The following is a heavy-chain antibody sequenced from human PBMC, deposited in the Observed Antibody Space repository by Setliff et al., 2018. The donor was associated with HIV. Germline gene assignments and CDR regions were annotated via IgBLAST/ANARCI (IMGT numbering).Heavy chain of an antibody. V-gene: IGHV4-34*01. CDR3: ARVRFSFNNVRCFDL. D-gene: IGHD1-20*01. CDR2: INQERTT. J-gene: IGHJ2*01. Sequence: NPSETLSLTCAVYRGSFSHYYWTWIRQSPGKGLEWIAEINQERTTFYSPSLKSRLIMSLDTSRNEVSLRLNSVTAADTATYFCARVRFSFNNVRCFDLWGPGTRVTVSS. CDR1: RGSFSHYY.